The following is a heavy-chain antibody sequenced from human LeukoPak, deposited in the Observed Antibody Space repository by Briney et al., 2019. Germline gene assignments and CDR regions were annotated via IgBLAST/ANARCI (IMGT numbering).Heavy chain of an antibody. D-gene: IGHD6-6*01. V-gene: IGHV4-39*01. CDR3: VRQTGVAARPLWFDY. CDR2: IHYSGRT. Sequence: SETLSLTCTVSGGSISTSSYSWGWVRQPPGRGLECIGSIHYSGRTYYNPSLKSRVIVSIDTSRNQLSLKLRSVTAADTAVYYCVRQTGVAARPLWFDYWGQGTLVTVSS. J-gene: IGHJ4*02. CDR1: GGSISTSSYS.